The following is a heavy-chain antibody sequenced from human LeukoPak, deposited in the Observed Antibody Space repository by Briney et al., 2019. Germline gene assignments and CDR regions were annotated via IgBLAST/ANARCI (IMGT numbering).Heavy chain of an antibody. V-gene: IGHV1-2*02. J-gene: IGHJ6*03. Sequence: ASVKVSCKASGYTFTSYAMNWVRQAPGQGLEWKGWINPNSDATNYAQKFQGRVTMTRDTSISTAYMELSRLRSDDTAVYYCARSGGYCTSTTCYEVYYYYMDVWGKGTTVTVSS. CDR2: INPNSDAT. CDR1: GYTFTSYA. D-gene: IGHD2-2*01. CDR3: ARSGGYCTSTTCYEVYYYYMDV.